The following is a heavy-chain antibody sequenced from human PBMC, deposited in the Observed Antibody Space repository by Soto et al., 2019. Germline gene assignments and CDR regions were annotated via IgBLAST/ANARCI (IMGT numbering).Heavy chain of an antibody. D-gene: IGHD3-22*01. V-gene: IGHV3-33*01. CDR2: IWFDGSNK. CDR3: ARGPLPAVTTYSDF. Sequence: PGGSLRLSCAASGFTFSSTAIHWVRQGPGKGLEWVAIIWFDGSNKYYADSVKGRFSISRDNSKNTLFLQMDSLRAEDTAGYCWARGPLPAVTTYSDFGGEGTLVTVAS. J-gene: IGHJ4*02. CDR1: GFTFSSTA.